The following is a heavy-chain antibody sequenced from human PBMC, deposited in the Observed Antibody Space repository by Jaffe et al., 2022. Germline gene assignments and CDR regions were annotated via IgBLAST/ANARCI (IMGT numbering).Heavy chain of an antibody. CDR3: AKDSKGVFGVVIILFDY. D-gene: IGHD3-3*01. CDR2: ISGSGGST. V-gene: IGHV3-23*01. Sequence: EVQLLESGGGLVQPGGSLRLSCAASGFTFSSYAMSWVRQAPGKGLEWVSAISGSGGSTYYADSVKGRFTISRDNSKNTLYLQMNSLRAEDTAVYYCAKDSKGVFGVVIILFDYWGQGTLVTVSS. CDR1: GFTFSSYA. J-gene: IGHJ4*02.